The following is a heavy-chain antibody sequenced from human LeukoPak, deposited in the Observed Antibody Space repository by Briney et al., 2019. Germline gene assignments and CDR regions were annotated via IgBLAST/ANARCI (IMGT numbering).Heavy chain of an antibody. D-gene: IGHD3-3*01. V-gene: IGHV4-59*01. J-gene: IGHJ4*02. CDR3: ARSGYLYYFDY. Sequence: SETLSLTCTVSGGSISSYYWSWIRQPPGKGLEWIGYIYYSGSTNYHPSLKSRVTISVDTSKNQFSLKLSSVTAADTAVYYCARSGYLYYFDYWGQGTLVTVSS. CDR2: IYYSGST. CDR1: GGSISSYY.